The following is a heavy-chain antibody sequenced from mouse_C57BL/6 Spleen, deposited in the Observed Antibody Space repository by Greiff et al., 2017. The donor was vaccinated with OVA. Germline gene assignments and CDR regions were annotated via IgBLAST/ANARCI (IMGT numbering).Heavy chain of an antibody. Sequence: EVQLVESGAELVRPGASVKLSCTASGFNIKDDYMHWVKQRPEQGLEWIGWIDPENGDTEYASKFQGKATITADTSSNTAYLQLSSLTSEDTAVYYCTNYAYFDYWGQGTTLTVSS. J-gene: IGHJ2*01. D-gene: IGHD1-1*02. CDR2: IDPENGDT. CDR1: GFNIKDDY. CDR3: TNYAYFDY. V-gene: IGHV14-4*01.